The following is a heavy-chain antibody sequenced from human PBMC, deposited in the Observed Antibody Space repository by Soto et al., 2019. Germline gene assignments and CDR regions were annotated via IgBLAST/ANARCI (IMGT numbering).Heavy chain of an antibody. Sequence: GGSLRLSCAASGFTFDDYAMHWVRQAPGKGLEWVSGISWNSGSIGYADSVKGRFTISRDNAKNSLYLQMNSLRAEDTALYYCAKDNNAFGGVIVMDYWGQGTLVTVSS. V-gene: IGHV3-9*01. CDR2: ISWNSGSI. CDR1: GFTFDDYA. CDR3: AKDNNAFGGVIVMDY. D-gene: IGHD3-16*02. J-gene: IGHJ4*02.